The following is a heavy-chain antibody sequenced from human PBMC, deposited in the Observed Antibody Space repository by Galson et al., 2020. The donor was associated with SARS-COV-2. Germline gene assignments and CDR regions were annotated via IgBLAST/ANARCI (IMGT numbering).Heavy chain of an antibody. Sequence: SVKVSCKASGGTFSSYAISWVRQAPGQGLEWMGGIIPIFGTANYAQKFQGRVTITADESTSTAYMELSSLRSEDTAVYYCAREGCSGGSCDSAYYYYGMDVWGQGTTVTVSS. CDR2: IIPIFGTA. CDR3: AREGCSGGSCDSAYYYYGMDV. J-gene: IGHJ6*02. V-gene: IGHV1-69*13. D-gene: IGHD2-15*01. CDR1: GGTFSSYA.